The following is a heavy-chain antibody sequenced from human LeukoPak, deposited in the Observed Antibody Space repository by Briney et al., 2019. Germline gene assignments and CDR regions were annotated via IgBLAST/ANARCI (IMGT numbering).Heavy chain of an antibody. CDR3: ARGASIAVAGEGAFDI. CDR1: GGSISSYY. V-gene: IGHV4-59*01. Sequence: SETLSLTCTVSGGSISSYYWSWLRQPPGKGLEWIGYIYYSGSTNYNPSLKSRVTISVDTSKNQFSLKLSSVTAADTAVYYCARGASIAVAGEGAFDIWGQGTMVTVSS. CDR2: IYYSGST. J-gene: IGHJ3*02. D-gene: IGHD6-19*01.